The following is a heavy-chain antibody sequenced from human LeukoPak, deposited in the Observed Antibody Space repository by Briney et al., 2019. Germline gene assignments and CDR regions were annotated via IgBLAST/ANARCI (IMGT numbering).Heavy chain of an antibody. CDR3: ARDIAVARYNYGMDV. J-gene: IGHJ6*02. V-gene: IGHV1-69*13. CDR2: IIPIFGTA. Sequence: SVKVSCKASGGTFSSYAISWVRQAPGQGLEWMGGIIPIFGTANYAQKFQGRVTIAADESTSTAYMELSSLRSEDTAVYYCARDIAVARYNYGMDVWGQGTTVTVSS. CDR1: GGTFSSYA. D-gene: IGHD6-19*01.